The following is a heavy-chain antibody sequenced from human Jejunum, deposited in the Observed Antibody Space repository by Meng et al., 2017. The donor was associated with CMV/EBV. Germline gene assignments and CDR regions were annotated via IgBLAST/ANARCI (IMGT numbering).Heavy chain of an antibody. CDR2: IHSSGST. Sequence: VQLEESGPGLVQPSQTLSLPSTVSGGSINSGGYYWSWIRQHPGKGLEWIGYIHSSGSTYYNPSLRSRLTISVDTSKNQISLKLSSVTAADTAVYYCARASYGSGSPLGESWFDPWGQGTLVTVSS. D-gene: IGHD3-10*01. J-gene: IGHJ5*02. CDR1: GGSINSGGYY. CDR3: ARASYGSGSPLGESWFDP. V-gene: IGHV4-31*03.